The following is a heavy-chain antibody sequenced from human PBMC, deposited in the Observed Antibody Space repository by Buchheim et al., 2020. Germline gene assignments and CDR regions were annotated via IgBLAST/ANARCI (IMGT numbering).Heavy chain of an antibody. D-gene: IGHD1-20*01. V-gene: IGHV1-2*02. CDR2: IVTGSGGT. CDR1: GYTFTGYY. Sequence: QVQLVQSGAEVKKPGASVKVSCKASGYTFTGYYMHWVRQAPGQGLEWMGCIVTGSGGTYYARKFQGRVTMTADMSTSTVYMDLRSLTSDDTAMYYCGRHFPGITGTCPLDYWGQGTL. J-gene: IGHJ4*02. CDR3: GRHFPGITGTCPLDY.